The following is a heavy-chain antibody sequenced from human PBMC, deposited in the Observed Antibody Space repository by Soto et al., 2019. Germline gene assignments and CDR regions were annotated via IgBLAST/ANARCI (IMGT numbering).Heavy chain of an antibody. J-gene: IGHJ6*02. V-gene: IGHV3-48*02. D-gene: IGHD2-15*01. CDR1: GFTFSSYS. CDR3: ARDHPGGGYCSGGSCYSQLTYYYYYGKDV. Sequence: PGESLKISCAASGFTFSSYSMNWVRQAPGKVLEWVSYISSSSSTIYYADSVKGRFTISRDNAKNSLYLQMNSLRDEDTAVYYCARDHPGGGYCSGGSCYSQLTYYYYYGKDVWRQVXTVTVPS. CDR2: ISSSSSTI.